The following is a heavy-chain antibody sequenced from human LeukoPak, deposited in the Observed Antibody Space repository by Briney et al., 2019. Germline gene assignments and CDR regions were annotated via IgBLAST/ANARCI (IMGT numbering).Heavy chain of an antibody. CDR1: GFTFSSYV. J-gene: IGHJ4*02. Sequence: PGGSLRLSCAASGFTFSSYVMNWVRQAPGKGLEWVSAISGSGGSTYYADSVKGRFTISRDNSKNTLYLQMNSLRAEDTAVYYCARDLGLGQSIAAAGTGGALFDYWGQGTLVTVSS. CDR2: ISGSGGST. V-gene: IGHV3-23*01. CDR3: ARDLGLGQSIAAAGTGGALFDY. D-gene: IGHD6-13*01.